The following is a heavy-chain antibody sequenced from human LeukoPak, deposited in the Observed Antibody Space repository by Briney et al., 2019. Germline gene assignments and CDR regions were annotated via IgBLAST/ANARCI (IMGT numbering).Heavy chain of an antibody. CDR2: ISSGSSYI. V-gene: IGHV3-21*01. D-gene: IGHD3-16*02. CDR3: ARGSLGELSLFRFRLYYFDY. Sequence: PGGSLRLSCAASGFTFSSYSMNWVRQAPGKGLEWVSSISSGSSYIYYADSVKGRFTISRDNAKNSLYLQMNSLRAEDTAVYYCARGSLGELSLFRFRLYYFDYWGQGTLVTVSS. J-gene: IGHJ4*02. CDR1: GFTFSSYS.